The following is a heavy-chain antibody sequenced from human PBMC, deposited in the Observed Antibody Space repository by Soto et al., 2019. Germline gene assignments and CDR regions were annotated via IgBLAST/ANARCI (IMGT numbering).Heavy chain of an antibody. Sequence: EVHLLESGGGLVQPGGSLRLSCAASGFAFSSYAMTWVRQGPGRGLEWVSGISGSGDATSYTDSVKGRFTISRDNSKNTLHLQMNSLRAEDTAIYYCAKGAFGSGSYDCWGQGTVVTVSS. CDR3: AKGAFGSGSYDC. J-gene: IGHJ4*02. CDR2: ISGSGDAT. CDR1: GFAFSSYA. V-gene: IGHV3-23*01. D-gene: IGHD3-10*01.